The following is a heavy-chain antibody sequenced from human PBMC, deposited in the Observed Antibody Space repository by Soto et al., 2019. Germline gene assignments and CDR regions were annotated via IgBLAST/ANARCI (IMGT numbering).Heavy chain of an antibody. J-gene: IGHJ4*02. CDR1: GFTFRNYA. D-gene: IGHD6-6*01. Sequence: QMQLVESGGGVVQPGRSLRLSCAASGFTFRNYAMHWVRQAPGKGLEWVAVISYDGSNKYYADSVKGRFTISRDNSKNTLYLQMNSLRAEDTAVYYCARDRYSSSTLFDYWGQETLVTVSS. V-gene: IGHV3-30-3*01. CDR3: ARDRYSSSTLFDY. CDR2: ISYDGSNK.